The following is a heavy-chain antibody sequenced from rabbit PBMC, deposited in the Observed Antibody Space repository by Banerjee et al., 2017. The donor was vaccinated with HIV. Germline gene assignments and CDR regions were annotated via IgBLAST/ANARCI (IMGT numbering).Heavy chain of an antibody. D-gene: IGHD4-2*01. V-gene: IGHV1S45*01. J-gene: IGHJ6*01. CDR1: GFSFSNKYV. Sequence: QEQLEESGGDLVKPEGSLTLTCTASGFSFSNKYVMCWVRQAPGKGLEWIACINTSSGSTYYANWAKGRFTISKTSSTTVTLQMTSLTAADTATYFCARWNYAGDLWGQGTLVTVS. CDR2: INTSSGST. CDR3: ARWNYAGDL.